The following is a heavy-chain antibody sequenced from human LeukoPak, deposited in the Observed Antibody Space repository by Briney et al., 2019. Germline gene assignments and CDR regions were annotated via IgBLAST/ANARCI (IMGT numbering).Heavy chain of an antibody. V-gene: IGHV5-51*01. Sequence: GESLKISCKGSGYSFTNYWIGWVRQMPGKGLEWMGIIYPSDSDTRYSPSFQGQVTISADKSISTAYLQWSSLKASDTAMYYCARLIGYCSSTSCHGNFDYWGQGTLVTVSS. J-gene: IGHJ4*02. CDR1: GYSFTNYW. CDR2: IYPSDSDT. CDR3: ARLIGYCSSTSCHGNFDY. D-gene: IGHD2-2*03.